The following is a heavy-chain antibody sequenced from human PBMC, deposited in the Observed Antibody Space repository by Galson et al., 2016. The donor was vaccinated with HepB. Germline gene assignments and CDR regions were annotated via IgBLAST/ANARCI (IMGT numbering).Heavy chain of an antibody. Sequence: QSGAEVKKPGESLKISRKGSGYDFSSHWIAWVRQVPGKGLEWMGILYPGDSDPRYSPSFQGQVTISADKSISSAYLQWSSLKASDTAMYYCARQGLAPAEIWGQGTMVTVSS. D-gene: IGHD2-2*01. CDR1: GYDFSSHW. V-gene: IGHV5-51*01. CDR3: ARQGLAPAEI. CDR2: LYPGDSDP. J-gene: IGHJ3*02.